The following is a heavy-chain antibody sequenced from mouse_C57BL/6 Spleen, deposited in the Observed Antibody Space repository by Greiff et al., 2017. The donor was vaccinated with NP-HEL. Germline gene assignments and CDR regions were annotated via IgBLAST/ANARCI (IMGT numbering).Heavy chain of an antibody. V-gene: IGHV1-76*01. D-gene: IGHD2-3*01. Sequence: VKLMESGAELVRPGASVKLSCKASGYTFTDYYINWVKQRPGQGLEWIARIYPGSGNTYYNEKFKGKATLTAEKSSSTAYMQLSSLTSEDSAVYFCAIYDGYFHYFDYWGQGTTLTVSS. CDR2: IYPGSGNT. CDR3: AIYDGYFHYFDY. CDR1: GYTFTDYY. J-gene: IGHJ2*01.